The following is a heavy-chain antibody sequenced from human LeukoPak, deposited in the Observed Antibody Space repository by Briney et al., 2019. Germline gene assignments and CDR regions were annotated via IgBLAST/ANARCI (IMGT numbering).Heavy chain of an antibody. D-gene: IGHD4-23*01. CDR2: INPNSGGT. CDR3: ARHPGKVTNDWYFDL. Sequence: ASVKVSCKASGYTFTGYYMHWVRQAPGQGLEWMGWINPNSGGTNYAQKFQGRVTMTRDTSITTAYMELSRLSSVDTAVYYCARHPGKVTNDWYFDLWGRGTLVTVSS. V-gene: IGHV1-2*02. CDR1: GYTFTGYY. J-gene: IGHJ2*01.